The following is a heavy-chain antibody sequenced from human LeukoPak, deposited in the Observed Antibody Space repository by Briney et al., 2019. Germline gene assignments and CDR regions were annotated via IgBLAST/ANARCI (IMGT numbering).Heavy chain of an antibody. Sequence: GGSLRLSCAASGFTFSSYGMHWVRQAPGKGLEWVANVNQDGSDKYYVDSVKGRFTISRDNAKNSVYLQMNNLRADDTAVYYCARDWAKVPGVCWGQGTLVTVSS. CDR3: ARDWAKVPGVC. V-gene: IGHV3-7*05. CDR2: VNQDGSDK. CDR1: GFTFSSYG. D-gene: IGHD7-27*01. J-gene: IGHJ4*02.